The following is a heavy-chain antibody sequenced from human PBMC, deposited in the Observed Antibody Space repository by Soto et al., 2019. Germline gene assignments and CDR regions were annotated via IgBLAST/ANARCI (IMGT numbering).Heavy chain of an antibody. D-gene: IGHD2-21*02. CDR1: GGSISSGGYY. J-gene: IGHJ4*02. V-gene: IGHV4-31*03. Sequence: QVQLQESGPGLVKPSQTLSLTCTVSGGSISSGGYYWSWIRQHPGKGLEWIGYIYYSGSTYYTPSLKRRVTISVDTSNNQFSRKLSSVTAADTAVYYCARDMCGDCFSFDSWGQGTLVTVSS. CDR3: ARDMCGDCFSFDS. CDR2: IYYSGST.